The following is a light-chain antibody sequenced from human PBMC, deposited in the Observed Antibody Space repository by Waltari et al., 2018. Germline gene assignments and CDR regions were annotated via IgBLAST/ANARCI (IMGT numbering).Light chain of an antibody. CDR3: QHYSGFSSRT. J-gene: IGKJ1*01. Sequence: DIQMTQSPSTLSPSVGDTVTITCRASQSISDYLAWYQQKPGNAPKLLIYDASTLKNGVPSRFSGSVSGTEFTLTISSLQPDDFATYYCQHYSGFSSRTFGQGTKVDIK. CDR1: QSISDY. CDR2: DAS. V-gene: IGKV1-5*01.